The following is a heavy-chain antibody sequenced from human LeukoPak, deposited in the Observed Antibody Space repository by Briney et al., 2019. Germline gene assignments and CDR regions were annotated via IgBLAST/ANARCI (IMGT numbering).Heavy chain of an antibody. CDR3: VAGYCSSTSCVDDY. J-gene: IGHJ4*02. D-gene: IGHD2-2*01. CDR2: IYYSGST. CDR1: GGSISSGDYY. V-gene: IGHV4-61*08. Sequence: PSQTLSLTCTVSGGSISSGDYYWSWIRQPPGKGLEWIGYIYYSGSTNYNPSLKSRVTISVDTSKNQFSLKLSSVTAADTAVYYCVAGYCSSTSCVDDYWGQGTLVTVSS.